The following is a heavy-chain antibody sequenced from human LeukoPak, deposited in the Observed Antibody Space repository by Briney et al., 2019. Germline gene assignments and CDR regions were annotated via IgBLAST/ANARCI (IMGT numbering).Heavy chain of an antibody. Sequence: GGSLRLSCAASGFTFSNYGMNWVRQTPGKGLEWVSYISSGSGDIFYADSVKGRFTISRDNAKNSLYLQMNSLRAEDTAVYYCATPGRSSGSYFTRVDEPVDYWGQGTLVTVSS. CDR3: ATPGRSSGSYFTRVDEPVDY. CDR1: GFTFSNYG. D-gene: IGHD3-22*01. CDR2: ISSGSGDI. J-gene: IGHJ4*02. V-gene: IGHV3-21*01.